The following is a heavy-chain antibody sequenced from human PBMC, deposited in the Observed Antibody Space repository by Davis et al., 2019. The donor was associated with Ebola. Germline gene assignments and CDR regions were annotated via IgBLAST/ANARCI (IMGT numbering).Heavy chain of an antibody. V-gene: IGHV3-66*01. D-gene: IGHD5-24*01. CDR2: IYSGGST. Sequence: GESLKISCAASGFTVSSNYMSWVRQAPGKGLEWVSVIYSGGSTYYADSVKGRFTISRDNSKNTLYLQMNSLRAEDTAVYYCARVLGWLQHFDYWGQGTLVTVSS. J-gene: IGHJ4*02. CDR1: GFTVSSNY. CDR3: ARVLGWLQHFDY.